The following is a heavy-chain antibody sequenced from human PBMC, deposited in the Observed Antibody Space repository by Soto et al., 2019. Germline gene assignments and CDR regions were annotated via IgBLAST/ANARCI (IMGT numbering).Heavy chain of an antibody. V-gene: IGHV3-23*01. CDR3: AQDLGSSWYHYNSFAP. Sequence: EVQLLESGGGLVQPGGSLRLSCAASGFTFSGYAMSWVRQAPGKRLESVSAIGSGSPFYADSVKGRLTISRDNANSMLYLQMNCVRADDTAVYFCAQDLGSSWYHYNSFAPGGQGTLVTVSS. J-gene: IGHJ5*02. D-gene: IGHD6-13*01. CDR2: IGSGSP. CDR1: GFTFSGYA.